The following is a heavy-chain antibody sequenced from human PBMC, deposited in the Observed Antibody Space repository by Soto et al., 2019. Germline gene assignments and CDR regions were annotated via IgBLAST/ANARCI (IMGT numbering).Heavy chain of an antibody. J-gene: IGHJ4*02. D-gene: IGHD3-3*01. CDR1: GLNFDDFA. CDR2: ITWNSRVL. Sequence: GGSLRLSCVGTGLNFDDFAMHWVRQAPGKGLEWVSGITWNSRVLAYADSVKGRFTISRDNARNSLYLQMDSLRDEDTALYYCAKGRYDFWSPYYSDSWGQGTLVTVSS. V-gene: IGHV3-9*01. CDR3: AKGRYDFWSPYYSDS.